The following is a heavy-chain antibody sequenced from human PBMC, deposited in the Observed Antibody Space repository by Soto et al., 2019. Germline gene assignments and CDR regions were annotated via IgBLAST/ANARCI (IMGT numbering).Heavy chain of an antibody. CDR3: ARDVAASAFDY. J-gene: IGHJ4*02. CDR2: ISVDLGDT. D-gene: IGHD2-21*02. CDR1: GYKFTNYG. V-gene: IGHV1-3*01. Sequence: VQLLQSGAEVRKPGASVKVSCKASGYKFTNYGMHWVRQAPGQNFEWMGWISVDLGDTRYSQKFAGRVTIARNTSARTVYLELRGLTSEETAIYYCARDVAASAFDYWGQGTLVTVSS.